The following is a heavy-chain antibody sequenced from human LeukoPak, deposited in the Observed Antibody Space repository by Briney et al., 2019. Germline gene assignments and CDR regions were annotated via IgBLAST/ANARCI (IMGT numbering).Heavy chain of an antibody. V-gene: IGHV4-59*01. CDR1: GGFISSYY. D-gene: IGHD5-12*01. J-gene: IGHJ4*02. CDR2: IYYSGST. CDR3: ARNGYDWEGYFDY. Sequence: ASETLSLTCTVSGGFISSYYWSWIRQLPGKGLEWIGYIYYSGSTNYNPSLKSRVTISVDTSKNQFSLKLSSVTAADTAVYYCARNGYDWEGYFDYWGQGTLVTVSS.